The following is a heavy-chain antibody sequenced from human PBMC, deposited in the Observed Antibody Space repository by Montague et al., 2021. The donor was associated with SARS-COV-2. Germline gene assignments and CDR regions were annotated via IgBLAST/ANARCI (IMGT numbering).Heavy chain of an antibody. CDR2: IYYSGST. CDR3: ARDRPPYYYDNSGHFLHGWFDP. Sequence: SETLSLTCSVSGGSVSSYYLNWIRQTPGKGLEWIGNIYYSGSTNYNPSLTSRVTISVDTSKNQFSLKLSSVTAADTAVYYCARDRPPYYYDNSGHFLHGWFDPWGQGTLVTVSS. V-gene: IGHV4-59*02. J-gene: IGHJ5*02. D-gene: IGHD3-22*01. CDR1: GGSVSSYY.